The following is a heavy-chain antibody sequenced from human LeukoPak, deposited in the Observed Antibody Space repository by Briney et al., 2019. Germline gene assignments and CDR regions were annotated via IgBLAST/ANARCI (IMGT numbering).Heavy chain of an antibody. D-gene: IGHD3-10*01. V-gene: IGHV1-18*01. J-gene: IGHJ5*02. CDR3: ARLSRPIWFGELTDNWFDP. CDR2: ISAYNGNT. CDR1: GYTFTSYG. Sequence: ASVKVSCKASGYTFTSYGFSWVRQAPGQGLEWMGWISAYNGNTNYAQKLQGRVTMTTDTSTSTAYMELRSLRSDDTAVYYCARLSRPIWFGELTDNWFDPWGQGTLVTVSS.